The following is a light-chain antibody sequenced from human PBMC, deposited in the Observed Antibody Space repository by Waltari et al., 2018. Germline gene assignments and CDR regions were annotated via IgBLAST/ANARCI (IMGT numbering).Light chain of an antibody. CDR1: QSIMSW. J-gene: IGKJ2*01. CDR3: QQYNTDHT. CDR2: KAS. Sequence: DVQMTQSPSTLSASVGDTVSITCRASQSIMSWLAWYQQKAGKAPKVLISKASTLESGVPSRFSGSESGTEFTLTISNLQPDDFATYYCQQYNTDHTFGQGTILEIK. V-gene: IGKV1-5*03.